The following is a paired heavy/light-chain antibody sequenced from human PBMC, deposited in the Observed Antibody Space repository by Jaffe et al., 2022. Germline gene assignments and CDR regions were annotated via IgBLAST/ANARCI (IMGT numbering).Light chain of an antibody. Sequence: DIQMTQSPSSLSASVGDRVTITCRASQGVSNSLAWFQQKPGKAPKSLIYGAFTLQSGVPSRFSGSGSGTDFTLTISSLQPEDFATYYCQHYKTYPYTFGGGTKVEIK. J-gene: IGKJ4*01. CDR2: GAF. CDR3: QHYKTYPYT. CDR1: QGVSNS. V-gene: IGKV1-16*01.
Heavy chain of an antibody. J-gene: IGHJ3*01. Sequence: EVQLVESGGGLVQPGGSLRLSCAASGFTFSDYYMDWVRQAPGKGLEWIGRCRNKANGHTTEYAASVKGRFTVSRDDSKNSLYLQMNDLKSEDTAVYYCARGRNSFDFWGQGTVVTVSS. CDR3: ARGRNSFDF. CDR2: CRNKANGHTT. V-gene: IGHV3-72*01. CDR1: GFTFSDYY.